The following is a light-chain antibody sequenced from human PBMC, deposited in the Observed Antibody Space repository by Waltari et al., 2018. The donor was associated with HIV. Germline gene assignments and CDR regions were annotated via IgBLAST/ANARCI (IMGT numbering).Light chain of an antibody. V-gene: IGKV3-11*01. Sequence: SQSVNVYLAWYQQKPGQAPRLLIYDASNRATVIPVRFSGSGSGTDFTLTISSREPEDFAVYYCYQRSDWPRTFGQGTKVEIK. J-gene: IGKJ1*01. CDR2: DAS. CDR1: QSVNVY. CDR3: YQRSDWPRT.